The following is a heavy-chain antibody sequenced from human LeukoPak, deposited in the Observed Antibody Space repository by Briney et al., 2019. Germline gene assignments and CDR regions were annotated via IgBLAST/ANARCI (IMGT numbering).Heavy chain of an antibody. CDR1: GITLSNYG. CDR3: AKRGVVIRVILVGFHKEAYYFDS. Sequence: GGSLRLSCTVSGITLSNYGMSWVRQAPGKGLEWVAGISGSGGGTNYADSVKGRFTISRDNPKNTLFLQMNSLRAEDTAVYFCAKRGVVIRVILVGFHKEAYYFDSWGQGALVTVSS. V-gene: IGHV3-23*01. D-gene: IGHD3-22*01. CDR2: ISGSGGGT. J-gene: IGHJ4*02.